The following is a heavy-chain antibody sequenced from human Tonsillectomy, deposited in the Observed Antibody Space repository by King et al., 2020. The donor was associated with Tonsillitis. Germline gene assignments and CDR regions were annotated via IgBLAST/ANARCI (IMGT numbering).Heavy chain of an antibody. V-gene: IGHV1-24*01. D-gene: IGHD6-19*01. CDR2: FDPEDGET. Sequence: GQLVQSGAEVKKPGASVKVSCKVSGYTLTELSMHWVRQAPGKGLEWMGGFDPEDGETIYAQKFQGRVTMIEDTSTDTAYMELSSLRSEDTAVYYCATHQDTQWLVLGYWGQGTLVTVSS. CDR3: ATHQDTQWLVLGY. CDR1: GYTLTELS. J-gene: IGHJ4*02.